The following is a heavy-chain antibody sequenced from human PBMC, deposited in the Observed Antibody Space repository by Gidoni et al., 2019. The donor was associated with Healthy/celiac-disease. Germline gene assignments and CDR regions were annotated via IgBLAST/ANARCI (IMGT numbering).Heavy chain of an antibody. CDR3: ARVAFGGVIVPVDY. CDR1: GYTFTSYA. Sequence: QVQLAQSGAEVKKPGGSGKVFCKGSGYTFTSYAINWVRQATGQGLGWMGWMNPNSVNPGYAQKFQGRVTMTSNTSISTAYMELSSLGSDDTAVYYCARVAFGGVIVPVDYWGQGTLVTVSS. CDR2: MNPNSVNP. J-gene: IGHJ4*02. D-gene: IGHD3-16*02. V-gene: IGHV1-8*01.